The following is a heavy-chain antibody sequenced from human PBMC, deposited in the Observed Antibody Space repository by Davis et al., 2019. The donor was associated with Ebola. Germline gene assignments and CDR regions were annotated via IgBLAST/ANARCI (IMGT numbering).Heavy chain of an antibody. CDR2: IRSKANSYAT. J-gene: IGHJ4*02. V-gene: IGHV3-73*01. CDR3: TSTWSTTDY. D-gene: IGHD1-14*01. CDR1: GFTFSGSA. Sequence: GESLKISCAASGFTFSGSAMHWVRQASGKGLEWVGRIRSKANSYATAYAASVKGRFTISRDDSKNTAYLQMNSLKTEDTAVYYCTSTWSTTDYWGQGTLVTVSS.